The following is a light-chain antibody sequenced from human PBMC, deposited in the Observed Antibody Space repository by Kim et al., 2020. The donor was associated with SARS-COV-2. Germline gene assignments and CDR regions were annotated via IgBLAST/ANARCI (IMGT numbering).Light chain of an antibody. CDR1: QSVLYNSDNNNY. Sequence: DIVMTQSPDSQAVSLGERATIYCKSSQSVLYNSDNNNYLAWYQHKPGQPPKLLFYWASTRESGVPDRFIGSGSGTDFTLTISSLQAEDVAVYFCQQYYATPYTFGQGTKLEI. CDR2: WAS. V-gene: IGKV4-1*01. J-gene: IGKJ2*01. CDR3: QQYYATPYT.